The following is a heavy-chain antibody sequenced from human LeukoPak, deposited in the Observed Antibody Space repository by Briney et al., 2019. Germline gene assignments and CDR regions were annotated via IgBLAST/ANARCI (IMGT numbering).Heavy chain of an antibody. Sequence: PSETLSLTCTVSGGSISSGGYYWSWIRQHPGKGLEWIGYIYYGGSTYYNPSLKSRVTISVDTSKNQFSLKLSSVTAADTAVYYCAGYCSGGSCRQFYFDYWGQGTLVTVSS. CDR1: GGSISSGGYY. CDR2: IYYGGST. D-gene: IGHD2-15*01. V-gene: IGHV4-31*03. CDR3: AGYCSGGSCRQFYFDY. J-gene: IGHJ4*02.